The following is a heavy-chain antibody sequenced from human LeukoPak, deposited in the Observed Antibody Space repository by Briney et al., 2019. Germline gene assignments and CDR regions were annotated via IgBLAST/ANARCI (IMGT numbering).Heavy chain of an antibody. V-gene: IGHV3-48*03. CDR2: ISSSGSTI. J-gene: IGHJ5*02. CDR3: ARDAMVRGKSWFDP. CDR1: GFTFSSYE. D-gene: IGHD3-10*01. Sequence: PGGSLRLSCAASGFTFSSYEMNWVRQAPGKGLEWVSYISSSGSTIYYADSVKGRFTISRDNAKNSLYLQMNSLRAEDTAVYYCARDAMVRGKSWFDPWGQGTLVTVSS.